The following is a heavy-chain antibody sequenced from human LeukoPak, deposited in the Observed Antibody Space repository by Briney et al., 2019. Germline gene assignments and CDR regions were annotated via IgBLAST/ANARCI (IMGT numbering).Heavy chain of an antibody. CDR3: SAGPSGWTEFFRH. V-gene: IGHV3-73*01. CDR1: AFTFSDFT. CDR2: IRSKANNYAT. Sequence: GGSLRLSCAAPAFTFSDFTMHWVRQASGKGLEWVARIRSKANNYATEYGASVKGRFTISRDDAKNTAYLQMNSLKTEDTAIYYCSAGPSGWTEFFRHWGQGTLVTVSS. D-gene: IGHD6-19*01. J-gene: IGHJ1*01.